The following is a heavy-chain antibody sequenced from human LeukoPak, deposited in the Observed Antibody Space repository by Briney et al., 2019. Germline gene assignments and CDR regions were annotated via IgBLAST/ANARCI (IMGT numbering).Heavy chain of an antibody. CDR2: ISYDGSNK. CDR3: AKDWNRDYYDGSGSIDY. V-gene: IGHV3-30*18. CDR1: GFTFSSYG. Sequence: PGGSLRLSCAASGFTFSSYGMHWVRQAPGKGLEWVAVISYDGSNKYYADSVKGRFTISRDNSKNTLYLQMNSLRAEDTAVYYCAKDWNRDYYDGSGSIDYWGQGTLVTVSS. D-gene: IGHD3-22*01. J-gene: IGHJ4*02.